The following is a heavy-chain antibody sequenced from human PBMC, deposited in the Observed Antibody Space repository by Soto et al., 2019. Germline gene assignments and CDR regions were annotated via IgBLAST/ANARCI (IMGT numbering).Heavy chain of an antibody. CDR3: ARGGSSWSGGWYFDL. CDR1: GGSISHYY. J-gene: IGHJ2*01. CDR2: IYYSGSA. V-gene: IGHV4-59*01. Sequence: SETMSLTCTVSGGSISHYYWSWIRQPPGKGLEWIGYIYYSGSANYNPSLKSRVIISVDTSKNQFSLKLSSVTAADTAVYFCARGGSSWSGGWYFDLGGRGPLVTVPS. D-gene: IGHD6-13*01.